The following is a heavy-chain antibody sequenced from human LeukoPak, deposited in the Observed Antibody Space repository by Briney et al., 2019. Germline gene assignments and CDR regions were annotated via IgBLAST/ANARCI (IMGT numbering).Heavy chain of an antibody. CDR1: GFTFSDYY. V-gene: IGHV3-11*04. D-gene: IGHD6-13*01. Sequence: GGSLRLSCAASGFTFSDYYMSWIRQAPGKGLEWVSYISSSGSTIYYADSVKGRFTISRDNAKNSLYLQMNSLRAEDTAVYYCAREGSIAAASDAFDIWGQGTMVTVSS. J-gene: IGHJ3*02. CDR2: ISSSGSTI. CDR3: AREGSIAAASDAFDI.